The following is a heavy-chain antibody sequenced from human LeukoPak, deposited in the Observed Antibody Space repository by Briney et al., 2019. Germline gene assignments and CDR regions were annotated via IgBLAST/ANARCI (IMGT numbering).Heavy chain of an antibody. CDR1: GYTFTSYG. D-gene: IGHD3-10*01. CDR2: ISAYNGNT. CDR3: ATSGLGGSGNYHRTWYNWFDP. J-gene: IGHJ5*02. Sequence: GASVKVSCKASGYTFTSYGISWVRQAPGQGLEWMGWISAYNGNTDYAQKLQGRVTMTTDTSTSTAYMELSSLRSEDTAVYYCATSGLGGSGNYHRTWYNWFDPWGQGTLVTVAS. V-gene: IGHV1-18*01.